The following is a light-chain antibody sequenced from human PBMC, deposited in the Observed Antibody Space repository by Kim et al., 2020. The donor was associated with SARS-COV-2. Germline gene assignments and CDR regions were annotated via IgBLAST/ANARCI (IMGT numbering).Light chain of an antibody. V-gene: IGLV2-14*04. Sequence: GQSVIISCTETSSDIGAYNYVSWFQQHPGKVPKFIISDVSDRPSGVSNRFSGSKSGNTASLSISRLQPDDEADYYCTSYTGSGTWVFGGGTQLTVL. CDR1: SSDIGAYNY. CDR3: TSYTGSGTWV. CDR2: DVS. J-gene: IGLJ3*02.